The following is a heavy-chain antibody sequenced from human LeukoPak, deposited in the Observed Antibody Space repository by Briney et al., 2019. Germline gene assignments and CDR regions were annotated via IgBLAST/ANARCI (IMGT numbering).Heavy chain of an antibody. CDR2: INPSGGST. V-gene: IGHV1-46*01. J-gene: IGHJ5*02. Sequence: ASVKVSCKASGYTFTSYYVHWVRQAPGQGLEWMGIINPSGGSTSYAQKFQGRVTMTRDTSTSTVYMELSSLRSEDTAVYYCARALSAAAGTSPWGQGTLVTVSS. D-gene: IGHD6-13*01. CDR1: GYTFTSYY. CDR3: ARALSAAAGTSP.